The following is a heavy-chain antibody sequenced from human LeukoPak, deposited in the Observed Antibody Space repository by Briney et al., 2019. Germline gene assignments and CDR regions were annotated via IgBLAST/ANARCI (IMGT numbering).Heavy chain of an antibody. V-gene: IGHV1-8*01. J-gene: IGHJ4*02. Sequence: ASVKVSCKASGYTFTTYDINWVRQATGQGVEGMGWMNPNSGNTGYAQKFQGRVTMTRNTSISTAFMELSGLRSEDTAVYFCARRNTAMVAGLDYWGQGSLVTVSS. CDR3: ARRNTAMVAGLDY. CDR1: GYTFTTYD. CDR2: MNPNSGNT. D-gene: IGHD5-18*01.